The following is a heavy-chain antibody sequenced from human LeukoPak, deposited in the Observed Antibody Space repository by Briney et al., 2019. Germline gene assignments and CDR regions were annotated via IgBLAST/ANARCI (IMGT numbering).Heavy chain of an antibody. J-gene: IGHJ1*01. Sequence: GGSLRLSCAVSGFTFSQYYMGWVRQAPGKGLEWVAIIESDGSDRKYVDSVKGRFTISGDNAKNSLYLQMSSLTAEDTAIYFCTFLVREPQHWGRGTLVTVSS. CDR2: IESDGSDR. CDR3: TFLVREPQH. V-gene: IGHV3-7*01. CDR1: GFTFSQYY. D-gene: IGHD3-10*01.